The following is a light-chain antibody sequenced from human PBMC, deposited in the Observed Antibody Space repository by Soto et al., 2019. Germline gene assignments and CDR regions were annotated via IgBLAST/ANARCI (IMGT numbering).Light chain of an antibody. CDR1: QDIRNY. J-gene: IGKJ5*01. CDR3: QQYDNIIT. CDR2: DAS. V-gene: IGKV1-33*01. Sequence: DIQMTQYQSSLYASFGDRVTITCQASQDIRNYLNWYQQKPGKAPKLLIYDASNLETGVPSRFSGSGSGTDFTFTIRSTKPEDIATDHCQQYDNIITLCQGTRLEIK.